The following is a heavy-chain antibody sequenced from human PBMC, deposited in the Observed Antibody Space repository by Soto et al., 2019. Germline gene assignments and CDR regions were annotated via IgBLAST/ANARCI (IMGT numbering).Heavy chain of an antibody. J-gene: IGHJ3*02. CDR3: ARNVMTTVTTISAFDI. CDR1: GGSFSGYY. D-gene: IGHD4-4*01. CDR2: INHSGST. V-gene: IGHV4-34*01. Sequence: PSETLSLTCAVYGGSFSGYYWSWIRQPPGKGLEWIGEINHSGSTNYNPSLKSRVTISVDTSKNQFSLKLSSVTAADTAVYYCARNVMTTVTTISAFDIWGQGTMVTVSS.